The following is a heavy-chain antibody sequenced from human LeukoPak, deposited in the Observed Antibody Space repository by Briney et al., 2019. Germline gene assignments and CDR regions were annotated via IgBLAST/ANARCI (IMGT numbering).Heavy chain of an antibody. CDR3: AKDKSLGGYSYGSYDY. D-gene: IGHD5-18*01. Sequence: PGGSLRLSCAASGFNFGDYAMHWVRQAPGKGLEWVSGISWNSGYIGYVDSVKGRFTISRDNAKNSLYLQMNSLRAEDTALYYCAKDKSLGGYSYGSYDYWGQGTLVTVSS. V-gene: IGHV3-9*01. J-gene: IGHJ4*02. CDR2: ISWNSGYI. CDR1: GFNFGDYA.